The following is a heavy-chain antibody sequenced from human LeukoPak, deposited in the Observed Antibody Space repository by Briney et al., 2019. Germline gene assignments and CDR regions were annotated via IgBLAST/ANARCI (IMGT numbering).Heavy chain of an antibody. CDR3: ARAGGLLWFGELFDY. J-gene: IGHJ4*02. CDR1: GYTFTSYG. V-gene: IGHV1-18*01. CDR2: ISAYSGNT. D-gene: IGHD3-10*01. Sequence: VSVKVSCKASGYTFTSYGISWARQAPGQGLEWMGWISAYSGNTNYAQKLQGRVTMTTDTSTSTAYMELRSLRSDDTAVYYCARAGGLLWFGELFDYWGQGTLVTVSS.